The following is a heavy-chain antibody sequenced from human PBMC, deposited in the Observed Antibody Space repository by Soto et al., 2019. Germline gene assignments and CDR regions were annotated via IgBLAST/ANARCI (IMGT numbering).Heavy chain of an antibody. CDR2: INQSGST. D-gene: IGHD3-16*02. CDR3: ARHYDYVWGSYRLDP. J-gene: IGHJ5*02. CDR1: CYSIISGYY. V-gene: IGHV4-34*01. Sequence: SEPLCLTCAVSCYSIISGYYWSWIRQPPGKGLDWIGEINQSGSTNYNPSLKSRVTISVDTSKNQFSLKLSSVTAADTAVYYCARHYDYVWGSYRLDPWGQGTPVTVSS.